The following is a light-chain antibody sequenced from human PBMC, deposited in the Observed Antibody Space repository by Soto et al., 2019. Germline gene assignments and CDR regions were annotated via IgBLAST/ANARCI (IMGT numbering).Light chain of an antibody. Sequence: DIPMTQSPSSMSASVGDRVTITGRASQTISIFLNWYQQKPGKAPKLLIYAAYTLQGGVPSRFSGSGSGTDFIITISSLQPDDDATYYCQRRYGSPPWTFGQGTKVDIK. V-gene: IGKV1-39*01. J-gene: IGKJ1*01. CDR2: AAY. CDR3: QRRYGSPPWT. CDR1: QTISIF.